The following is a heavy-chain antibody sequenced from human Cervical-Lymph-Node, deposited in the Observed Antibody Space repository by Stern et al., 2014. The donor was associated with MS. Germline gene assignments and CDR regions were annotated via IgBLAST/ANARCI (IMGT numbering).Heavy chain of an antibody. D-gene: IGHD1-14*01. CDR1: EYNFNTHW. V-gene: IGHV5-51*01. J-gene: IGHJ5*02. CDR3: ARHGGPNWNHEAHNWFDP. CDR2: IHPRNSDP. Sequence: VQLVESGAEVKKPGASLKISCKGSEYNFNTHWIPWVRQMPGKGLEWLGYIHPRNSDPSDNPSLQAQVSISADKTIPTAFLHVSSLKASDSAMYYCARHGGPNWNHEAHNWFDPWGQGTLVTVSS.